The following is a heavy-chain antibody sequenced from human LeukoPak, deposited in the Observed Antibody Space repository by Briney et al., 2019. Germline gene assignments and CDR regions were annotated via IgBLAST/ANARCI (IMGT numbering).Heavy chain of an antibody. V-gene: IGHV4-34*01. CDR1: GGAFSGYY. D-gene: IGHD6-13*01. J-gene: IGHJ5*02. Sequence: SETLSLTCAVYGGAFSGYYWSWMRQPPGKGLEWIGEITLRGSTNYNPSLKSRVTISVDTSKNQFSLKLSSVTAADTAVYYCARGRWVGSSWYSAARNWFDPWGQGTLVTVSS. CDR3: ARGRWVGSSWYSAARNWFDP. CDR2: ITLRGST.